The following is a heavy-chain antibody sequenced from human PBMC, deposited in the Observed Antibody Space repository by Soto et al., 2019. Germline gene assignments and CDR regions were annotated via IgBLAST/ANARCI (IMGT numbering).Heavy chain of an antibody. CDR2: VYFTGST. CDR1: GDSISRSSFY. CDR3: ARGRGYSYGLDP. J-gene: IGHJ5*02. Sequence: SETLSLTCTVSGDSISRSSFYWGWIRQPPGKGLECIGIVYFTGSTNYNPSLKSRVTMSVDTSKNQFSLKLSSVTAADTAVYYCARGRGYSYGLDPWGQGTLVTVSS. V-gene: IGHV4-39*07. D-gene: IGHD5-18*01.